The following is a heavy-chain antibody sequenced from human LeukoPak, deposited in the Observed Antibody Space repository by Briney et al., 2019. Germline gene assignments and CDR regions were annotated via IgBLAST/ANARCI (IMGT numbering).Heavy chain of an antibody. V-gene: IGHV3-11*01. D-gene: IGHD6-19*01. CDR3: ARVDSTGWYADY. J-gene: IGHJ4*02. CDR2: ISSSASAI. Sequence: GGSLRLSCAASGFSFSDYYMSWIRQAPGEGLDWILYISSSASAIYYADSVRGRFTIFRENAKNSLYLQMNSLRAEDTAVYYCARVDSTGWYADYWGQGTLVTVSS. CDR1: GFSFSDYY.